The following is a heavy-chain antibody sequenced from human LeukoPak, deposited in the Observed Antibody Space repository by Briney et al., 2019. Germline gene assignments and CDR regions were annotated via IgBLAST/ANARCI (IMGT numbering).Heavy chain of an antibody. J-gene: IGHJ6*03. CDR1: GFTFSSYW. Sequence: TGGSLRLSCAASGFTFSSYWMSWVRQAPGKGLEWVANIKQDGSEKYYVDSVKGRFTISRDNAKNSLYLQMNSLRAEDTAVYYCARDQLVGVRDYMDVWGKGTTVTVSS. CDR2: IKQDGSEK. D-gene: IGHD1-26*01. CDR3: ARDQLVGVRDYMDV. V-gene: IGHV3-7*01.